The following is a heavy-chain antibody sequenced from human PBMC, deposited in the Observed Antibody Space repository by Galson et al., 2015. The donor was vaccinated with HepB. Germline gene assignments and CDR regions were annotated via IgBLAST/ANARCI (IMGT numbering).Heavy chain of an antibody. CDR1: GHTFTNYV. V-gene: IGHV1-18*01. J-gene: IGHJ4*02. Sequence: SVKVSCKASGHTFTNYVISWVRQAPGQGLEWMGWITPYNGNTNFAQKLQGRVTMTTDTSTSTAYMELRSLRSDDTAVYYCARGSGTYYNVYFDFWGQGALLTVSS. CDR2: ITPYNGNT. CDR3: ARGSGTYYNVYFDF. D-gene: IGHD1-26*01.